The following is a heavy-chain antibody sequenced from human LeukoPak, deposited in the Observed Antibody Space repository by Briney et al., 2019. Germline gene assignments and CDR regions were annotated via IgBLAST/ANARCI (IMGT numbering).Heavy chain of an antibody. CDR2: IIPLFDIT. CDR3: AGADGSSYSLDETFDY. Sequence: SVKVSCTASGGIFSSYAINWVRQAPGQGLEWMGRIIPLFDITNYAQKFQVRVTITADKSTSTAYMELSSLRSEDTALYYCAGADGSSYSLDETFDYWGQGTLVTVSS. CDR1: GGIFSSYA. V-gene: IGHV1-69*10. D-gene: IGHD5/OR15-5a*01. J-gene: IGHJ4*02.